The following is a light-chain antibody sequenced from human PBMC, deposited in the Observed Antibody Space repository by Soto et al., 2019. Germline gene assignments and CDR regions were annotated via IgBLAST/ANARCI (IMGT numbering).Light chain of an antibody. J-gene: IGKJ1*01. Sequence: DIQITQSPSSLSASIGDRLTITCRASQTVNTYLHWYQQKPGKAPKLLIYAASNLQSGVPSRFSGSGSGTNFTLSLNSLQPEDFATYYCQQGYSNPWTFGQGTKVDIK. CDR2: AAS. CDR1: QTVNTY. V-gene: IGKV1-39*01. CDR3: QQGYSNPWT.